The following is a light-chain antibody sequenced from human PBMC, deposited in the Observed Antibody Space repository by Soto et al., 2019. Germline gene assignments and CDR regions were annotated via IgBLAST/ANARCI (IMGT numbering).Light chain of an antibody. J-gene: IGKJ5*01. Sequence: ESVMMLCRPTFSQSNGARATXSCRASQSVSSNLAWYQQKPFQSPRLLIYDASNRATGIPARFSGGGSGTDFNLTISSIESEDFAVYYCQRGSNRHPIAFGQGTRVEI. V-gene: IGKV3D-11*02. CDR2: DAS. CDR3: QRGSNRHPIA. CDR1: QSVSSN.